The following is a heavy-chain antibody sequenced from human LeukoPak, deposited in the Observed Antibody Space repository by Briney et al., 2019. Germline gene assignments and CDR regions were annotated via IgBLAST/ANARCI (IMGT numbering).Heavy chain of an antibody. CDR3: ARDYADYVGYFFFDY. CDR2: ISGGGKTT. D-gene: IGHD4-17*01. CDR1: GFTFNNYA. Sequence: GGSLRLSCAASGFTFNNYAKNWVRQAPGKGLEWVSSISGGGKTTYYADSAKGRFTISRDNSQNTLYLQMNSLRAEDTAVYYCARDYADYVGYFFFDYWGQGTLVTVSS. J-gene: IGHJ4*02. V-gene: IGHV3-23*01.